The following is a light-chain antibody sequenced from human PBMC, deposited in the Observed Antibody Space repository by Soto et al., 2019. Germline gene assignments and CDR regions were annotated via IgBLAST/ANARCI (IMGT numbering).Light chain of an antibody. CDR1: SSNIGSNT. Sequence: QSVLTQPPSASGTPGQRVTISCSGSSSNIGSNTVNWYQQLPGTAPKLLICNXXXRXXXXXXXXXXSKSGTSASLAISGPXSEDEXXXYCAAWDDSLNGRVFGGGTKLTVL. V-gene: IGLV1-44*01. CDR2: NXX. CDR3: AAWDDSLNGRV. J-gene: IGLJ3*02.